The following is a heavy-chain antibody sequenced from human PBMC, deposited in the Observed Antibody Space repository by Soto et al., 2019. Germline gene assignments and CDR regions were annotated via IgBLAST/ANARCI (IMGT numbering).Heavy chain of an antibody. V-gene: IGHV3-23*01. CDR1: GFTFSSHA. CDR3: VKIYDSSGYYYCTPDY. J-gene: IGHJ4*02. D-gene: IGHD3-22*01. Sequence: GGSLRLSCAASGFTFSSHAMSWVRQAPGEGLEWVSASSGSGGSTYYADSVKGRFTISRDNSKDTLYLQMNRLKAEEPAVYYSVKIYDSSGYYYCTPDYWGQGTLVTVSS. CDR2: SSGSGGST.